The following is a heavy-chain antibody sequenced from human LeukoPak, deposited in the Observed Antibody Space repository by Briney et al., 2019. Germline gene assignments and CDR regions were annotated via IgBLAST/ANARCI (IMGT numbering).Heavy chain of an antibody. V-gene: IGHV4-59*01. CDR2: IYYSGST. Sequence: SETLSLTCTVSGGSISSYYWSWIRQPPGKGLEWIGYIYYSGSTNYNPSLKSRVTISVDTSKNQFSLELSSVTAADTAVYYCARGFETPDYYYYYMDVWGKGTTVTVSS. J-gene: IGHJ6*03. D-gene: IGHD3-10*01. CDR3: ARGFETPDYYYYYMDV. CDR1: GGSISSYY.